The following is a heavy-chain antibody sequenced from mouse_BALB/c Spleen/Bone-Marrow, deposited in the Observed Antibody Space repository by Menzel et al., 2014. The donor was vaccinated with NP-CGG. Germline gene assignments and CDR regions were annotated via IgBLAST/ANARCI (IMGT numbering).Heavy chain of an antibody. Sequence: QVQQKESGPELEKPGASVKMSCKVSGYTFTDYVISWVKQRTGQGLEWIGVIYPGIGSTYYNETSKGKATLTADKSSNTDNMQLSSLTSDDSEVYVSGRYYHCDWYFDIWGAGTTGTISS. V-gene: IGHV1-77*01. D-gene: IGHD2-4*01. J-gene: IGHJ1*01. CDR1: GYTFTDYV. CDR3: GRYYHCDWYFDI. CDR2: IYPGIGST.